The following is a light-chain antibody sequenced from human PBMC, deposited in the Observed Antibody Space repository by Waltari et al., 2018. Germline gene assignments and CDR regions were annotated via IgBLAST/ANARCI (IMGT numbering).Light chain of an antibody. V-gene: IGKV1-39*01. CDR2: AAS. Sequence: DIQMTQSPSSLSASVGDRVTVTCRASQSISIYLNWYQQKPGKAPKLLIYAASSLQSGVPSRFSGSGSGTDFTLTINSLQPDDSATYYCQQYNSYSTFGQGTKVEIK. CDR1: QSISIY. CDR3: QQYNSYST. J-gene: IGKJ1*01.